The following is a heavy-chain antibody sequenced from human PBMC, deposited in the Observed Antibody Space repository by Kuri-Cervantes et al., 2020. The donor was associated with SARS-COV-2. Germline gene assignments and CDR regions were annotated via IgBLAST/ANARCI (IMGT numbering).Heavy chain of an antibody. V-gene: IGHV1-69*13. D-gene: IGHD6-6*01. CDR3: ARFSSSSVGGYFDY. CDR2: IIPMFGTA. CDR1: GDSFSGYS. Sequence: SVKVSCKASGDSFSGYSFNWVRQAPGQGLEWMGGIIPMFGTADYAQKFQGKVTVTADESTSTVYMELTSLRSDDTAVYYCARFSSSSVGGYFDYWGQGTLVTVSS. J-gene: IGHJ4*02.